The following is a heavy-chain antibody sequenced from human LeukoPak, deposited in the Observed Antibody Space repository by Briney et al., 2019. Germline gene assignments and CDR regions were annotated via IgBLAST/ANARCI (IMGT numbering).Heavy chain of an antibody. D-gene: IGHD6-19*01. CDR2: ISGSGGST. J-gene: IGHJ6*03. CDR3: AKDLFTVGSDMPNIAVLSMDV. Sequence: PGGSLRLSCAASGFTFSSYAMSWVRQAPGKGLEWVSAISGSGGSTYYADSVKGRFTISRDNSKNTLYLQMNSLRAEDTAVYYCAKDLFTVGSDMPNIAVLSMDVWGKGTTVTVSS. V-gene: IGHV3-23*01. CDR1: GFTFSSYA.